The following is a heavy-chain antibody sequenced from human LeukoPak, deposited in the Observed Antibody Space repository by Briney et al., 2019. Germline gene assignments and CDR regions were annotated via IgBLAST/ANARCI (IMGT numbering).Heavy chain of an antibody. V-gene: IGHV3-23*01. CDR3: AKDQDIVVVVAAKGGYFDY. D-gene: IGHD2-15*01. CDR2: ISGSGSST. Sequence: GGSLRLSCAASGFTFSTYAISWVRQAPGKGLEWVSTISGSGSSTYYADSVKGRFTISRDNSKNTLFLQMNSLRAEDTAVYYCAKDQDIVVVVAAKGGYFDYWGQGTLVTVSS. J-gene: IGHJ4*02. CDR1: GFTFSTYA.